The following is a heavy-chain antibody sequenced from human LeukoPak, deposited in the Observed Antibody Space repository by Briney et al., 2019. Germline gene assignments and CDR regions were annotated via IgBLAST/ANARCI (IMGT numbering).Heavy chain of an antibody. D-gene: IGHD1-26*01. CDR2: ISSSSSYI. CDR3: ASLTDIEAGAVRY. CDR1: GFTFSSYS. V-gene: IGHV3-21*01. Sequence: GGSLRLSCAASGFTFSSYSMNWVRQAPGKGLEWVSSISSSSSYIYYADSVKGQFTISRDNAKNSLYLQVNSLRAEDTAVYYCASLTDIEAGAVRYWGQGTLVTVSS. J-gene: IGHJ4*02.